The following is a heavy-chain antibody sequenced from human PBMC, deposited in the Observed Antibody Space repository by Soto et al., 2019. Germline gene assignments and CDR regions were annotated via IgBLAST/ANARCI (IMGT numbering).Heavy chain of an antibody. D-gene: IGHD2-15*01. CDR2: IWYDGSNK. J-gene: IGHJ4*02. CDR1: GFTFSSYG. CDR3: ARDPSSGLPHYYFDY. V-gene: IGHV3-33*01. Sequence: QVQLVESGGGVVQPGRSLRLSCAASGFTFSSYGMHWVLQAPGKGLEWVAVIWYDGSNKYYADSVKGRFTISRDNSKNTLYLQMNSLRAEDKAVYYCARDPSSGLPHYYFDYWGQGTLVTVSS.